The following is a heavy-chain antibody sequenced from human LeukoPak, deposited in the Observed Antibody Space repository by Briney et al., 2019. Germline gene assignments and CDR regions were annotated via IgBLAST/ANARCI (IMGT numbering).Heavy chain of an antibody. D-gene: IGHD2-15*01. CDR3: ARDPGYCSGGSCYGHDAFDI. Sequence: SETLSLTCAVYGGSFSGFYWSWIRQPPGKGLEWIGEINHSGSTNYNPSLKSRVTISVDTSKNQFSLKLSSVTAADTAVYYCARDPGYCSGGSCYGHDAFDIWGQGTMVTVSS. CDR1: GGSFSGFY. CDR2: INHSGST. V-gene: IGHV4-34*01. J-gene: IGHJ3*02.